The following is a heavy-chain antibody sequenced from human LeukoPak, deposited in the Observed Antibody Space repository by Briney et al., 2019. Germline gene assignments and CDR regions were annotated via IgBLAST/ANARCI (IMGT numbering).Heavy chain of an antibody. CDR1: GYTFTGYY. J-gene: IGHJ4*02. Sequence: GASVKVSCKASGYTFTGYYMHWVRQAPGQGLEWMGWINPNSGGTNYAQKFQGRVTMTRDTSISTAYMELSRLRSDDTAVYYCARDWGYCSSTSCSDYWGQGTLVTVSS. D-gene: IGHD2-2*01. CDR2: INPNSGGT. CDR3: ARDWGYCSSTSCSDY. V-gene: IGHV1-2*02.